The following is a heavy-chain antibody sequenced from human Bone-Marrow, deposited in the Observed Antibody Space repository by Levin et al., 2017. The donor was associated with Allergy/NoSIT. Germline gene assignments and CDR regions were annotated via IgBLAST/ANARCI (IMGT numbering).Heavy chain of an antibody. CDR3: ARGSRGSRLAD. CDR2: VNPSGGS. J-gene: IGHJ4*02. D-gene: IGHD1-26*01. CDR1: GGSSSGYY. Sequence: PSQTLSLTCAVYGGSSSGYYGSWIRQPPGKGLEWIGEVNPSGGSDYNPSLKSRVSISVDTSKNQFYLQLSAVIAADTAMYYCARGSRGSRLADWGQGTLVTVSS. V-gene: IGHV4-34*01.